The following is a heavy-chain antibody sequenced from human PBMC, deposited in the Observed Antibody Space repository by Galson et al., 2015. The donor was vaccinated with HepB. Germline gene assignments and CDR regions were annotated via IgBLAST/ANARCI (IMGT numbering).Heavy chain of an antibody. CDR3: ARDGQPYYGDSLLFDY. V-gene: IGHV1-46*01. CDR2: INPSGGST. CDR1: GYTFTSYY. J-gene: IGHJ4*02. D-gene: IGHD4-17*01. Sequence: SVKVSCKASGYTFTSYYMHWVRQAPGQGLEWMGIINPSGGSTSYAQKFQGRVTMTRDTSTSTVYMELSSLRSEDAAVYYCARDGQPYYGDSLLFDYWGQGTLVTVSS.